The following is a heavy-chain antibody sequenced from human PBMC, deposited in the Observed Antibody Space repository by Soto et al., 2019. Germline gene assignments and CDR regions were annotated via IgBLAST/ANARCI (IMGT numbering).Heavy chain of an antibody. CDR1: GFTFSSYS. V-gene: IGHV3-21*01. D-gene: IGHD3-22*01. J-gene: IGHJ3*02. CDR2: ISSSSSYI. Sequence: EVQLVESGGGLVKPGGSLRLSCAASGFTFSSYSMNWVRQAPGKGLEWVSSISSSSSYIYYADSVKGRFTISRDNAKNSLYLQMNSLRAEDTAVYYCARGYHYYDSSGYDNWAAFDIWGQGTMVTVSS. CDR3: ARGYHYYDSSGYDNWAAFDI.